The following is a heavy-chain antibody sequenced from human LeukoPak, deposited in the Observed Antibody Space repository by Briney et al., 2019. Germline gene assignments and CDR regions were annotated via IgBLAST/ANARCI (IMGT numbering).Heavy chain of an antibody. V-gene: IGHV4-39*01. CDR3: ARSFTDNFFFEN. D-gene: IGHD1-1*01. CDR1: GGSISSTTYY. J-gene: IGHJ4*02. CDR2: IYYSGST. Sequence: SETLSLTCTVSGGSISSTTYYWGWIRQPPGKGLEWIGSIYYSGSTYHNPSLKSRVTISVDTSKNQFSLKLNSVTAADTAVYYCARSFTDNFFFENWGQGTLVTVSS.